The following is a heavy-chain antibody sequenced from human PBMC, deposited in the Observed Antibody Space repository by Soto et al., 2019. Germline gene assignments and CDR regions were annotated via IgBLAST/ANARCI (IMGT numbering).Heavy chain of an antibody. D-gene: IGHD3-16*01. Sequence: PGGSLRLSCAASRFTFSSYVMSWVRQAPGKGLEWVSAISGSGADTYYADSVKGRFNISRDNSKNTVYLQMNSLRAEDTAVYYCAKRRGEGYFDYWGQGTPVTVSS. CDR2: ISGSGADT. CDR3: AKRRGEGYFDY. CDR1: RFTFSSYV. V-gene: IGHV3-23*01. J-gene: IGHJ4*02.